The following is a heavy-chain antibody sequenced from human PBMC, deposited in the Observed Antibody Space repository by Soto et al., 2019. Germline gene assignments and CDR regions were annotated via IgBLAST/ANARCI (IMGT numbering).Heavy chain of an antibody. D-gene: IGHD3-16*01. V-gene: IGHV3-30-3*01. CDR2: ISYDGSNK. CDR1: GFTFSSYA. J-gene: IGHJ6*01. CDR3: ARENAGGGRLYYYYGMDV. Sequence: QVQLVESGGGVVQPGRSLRLSCAASGFTFSSYAMHWVRQAPGKGLEWVAVISYDGSNKYYADSVKGRFTISRDNSKNTLYLQMNSLRAEDTAVYYCARENAGGGRLYYYYGMDVW.